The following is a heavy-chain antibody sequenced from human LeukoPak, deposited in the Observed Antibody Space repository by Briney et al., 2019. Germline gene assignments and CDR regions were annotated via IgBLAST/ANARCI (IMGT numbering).Heavy chain of an antibody. CDR2: ISTNDI. CDR3: ARHSTLGYYYYYMDV. D-gene: IGHD3-16*01. V-gene: IGHV3-21*01. J-gene: IGHJ6*03. Sequence: GGSLRLSCAASGFTLSSHTMNWVRQAPGRGLEWVSAISTNDIQYADSVKGRFTISRDNAKNSLYLQMDSLRAEDTAVYYCARHSTLGYYYYYMDVWGKGTTVTISS. CDR1: GFTLSSHT.